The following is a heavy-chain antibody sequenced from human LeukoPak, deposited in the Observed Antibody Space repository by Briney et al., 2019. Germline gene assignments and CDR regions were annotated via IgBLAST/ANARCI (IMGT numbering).Heavy chain of an antibody. Sequence: PGRSLRLSCAASGFTFSSYAMHWVRQAPGKGLEWVAVVSYDGSDENYADSVKGRFTISRDNSKYTLFLQMNSLRAEDTAVYYCARDPDSSGWYRFDYWGQETLVTVSS. CDR3: ARDPDSSGWYRFDY. J-gene: IGHJ4*02. V-gene: IGHV3-30*01. D-gene: IGHD6-19*01. CDR2: VSYDGSDE. CDR1: GFTFSSYA.